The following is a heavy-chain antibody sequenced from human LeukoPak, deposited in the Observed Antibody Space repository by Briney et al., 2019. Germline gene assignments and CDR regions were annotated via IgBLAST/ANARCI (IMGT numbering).Heavy chain of an antibody. D-gene: IGHD3-3*01. CDR2: INPNSGGT. CDR3: ARDLTVRGRFLERRNAGMDV. Sequence: GVSVKVSCKASGYTFTGYYMHWVRQAPGQGLEWMGWINPNSGGTNYAQKFQGWVTMTRDTSISTAYMELSRLRSDDTAVYYCARDLTVRGRFLERRNAGMDVWGQGTTVTVFS. J-gene: IGHJ6*02. CDR1: GYTFTGYY. V-gene: IGHV1-2*04.